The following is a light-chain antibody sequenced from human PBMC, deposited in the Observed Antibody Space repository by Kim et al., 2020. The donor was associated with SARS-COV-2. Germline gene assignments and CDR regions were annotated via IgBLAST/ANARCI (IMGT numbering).Light chain of an antibody. V-gene: IGLV1-51*01. J-gene: IGLJ2*01. CDR1: SANIGNGY. CDR3: VTWDFDLSGVL. CDR2: DST. Sequence: GQQVSNSCSRSSANIGNGYVSWDQQLPGTAPRLLMYDSTRRPSGIPDRFCGSKSGTSATLAISGLQTGDEADYYCVTWDFDLSGVLFGGGTQLTVL.